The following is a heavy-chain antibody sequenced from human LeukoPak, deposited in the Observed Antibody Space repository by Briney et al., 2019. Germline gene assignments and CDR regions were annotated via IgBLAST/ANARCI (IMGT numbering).Heavy chain of an antibody. CDR2: IGGSGAAT. CDR1: GFTFSSYV. Sequence: GGSLRLSCAGSGFTFSSYVMNWVRQAPGKGLEWVSIIGGSGAATHHADSVKGRFTISRENSKNTLHLQMNSLRAEDTAIYYCAKVAFNSSSGHRYFDHWGQGTLVTVSS. V-gene: IGHV3-23*01. J-gene: IGHJ4*02. D-gene: IGHD6-6*01. CDR3: AKVAFNSSSGHRYFDH.